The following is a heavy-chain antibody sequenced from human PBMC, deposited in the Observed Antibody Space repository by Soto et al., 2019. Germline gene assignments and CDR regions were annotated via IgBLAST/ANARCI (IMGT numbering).Heavy chain of an antibody. CDR3: ARGQPGYHLLFDY. V-gene: IGHV1-2*02. CDR1: GYTFTGYY. J-gene: IGHJ4*02. Sequence: ASVKVSCKASGYTFTGYYMHWVRQAPGQGLDWMGWINPNSGGTNYAQKFQGRVTMTRDTSISTAYMELSRQRSDDMAVYYCARGQPGYHLLFDYWGQGTLVTVSS. D-gene: IGHD3-9*01. CDR2: INPNSGGT.